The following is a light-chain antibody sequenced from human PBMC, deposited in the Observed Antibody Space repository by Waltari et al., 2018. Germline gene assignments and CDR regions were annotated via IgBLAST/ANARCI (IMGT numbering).Light chain of an antibody. CDR2: GAS. V-gene: IGKV3-20*01. CDR1: QSVSGS. J-gene: IGKJ1*01. Sequence: EIVWTQSPGTLSLYPGERATLACRARQSVSGSLAWSQQKAGQAPRLLIYGASSRDTGLPDRFSGSGSGTDFSLTISRLEPEDFGVYYCQHYVRLPATFGEGTKVEIK. CDR3: QHYVRLPAT.